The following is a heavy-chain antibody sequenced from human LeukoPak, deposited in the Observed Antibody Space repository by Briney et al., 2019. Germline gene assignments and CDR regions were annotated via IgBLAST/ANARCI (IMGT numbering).Heavy chain of an antibody. D-gene: IGHD6-19*01. CDR3: ARGSQQWLASLYYYFDY. CDR2: INPNSGGT. Sequence: ASVKVSCKASGYTFTGYYMLWVRQAPAQGLEWMGWINPNSGGTNYAQKFQGRVTMTRDTSISTAYMELSRLRSDDTAVYYCARGSQQWLASLYYYFDYWGQGTLVTVSS. CDR1: GYTFTGYY. V-gene: IGHV1-2*02. J-gene: IGHJ4*02.